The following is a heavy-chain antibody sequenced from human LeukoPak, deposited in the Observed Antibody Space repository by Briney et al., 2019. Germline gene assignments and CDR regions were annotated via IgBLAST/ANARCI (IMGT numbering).Heavy chain of an antibody. CDR1: GGTFSSYA. V-gene: IGHV1-69*06. J-gene: IGHJ6*03. CDR3: ATSITMVRGVIRWDYYYYMDV. Sequence: SVKVSCKASGGTFSSYAISWVRQAPGQGLEWMGGIIPIFGTANYAQKFQGRVTITADKSTSTAYMELSSLRSEDTAVYYCATSITMVRGVIRWDYYYYMDVWGKVTTVTVSS. D-gene: IGHD3-10*01. CDR2: IIPIFGTA.